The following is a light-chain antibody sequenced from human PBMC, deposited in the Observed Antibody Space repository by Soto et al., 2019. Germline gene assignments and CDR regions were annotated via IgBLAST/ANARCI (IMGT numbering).Light chain of an antibody. CDR3: QQTYNSPIT. CDR1: QGITTY. Sequence: EIQLTQSPSSLSASVGDTLTIACRASQGITTYLNWYQQKPGMAPKLLIYVATNMQDGVPSRFSGRGSGTDFTLTISSLQPEDFATYYCQQTYNSPITFGGGTKVEIK. CDR2: VAT. V-gene: IGKV1-39*01. J-gene: IGKJ4*01.